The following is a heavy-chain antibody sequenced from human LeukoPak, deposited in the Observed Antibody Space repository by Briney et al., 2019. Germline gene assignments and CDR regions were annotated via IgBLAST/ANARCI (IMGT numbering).Heavy chain of an antibody. D-gene: IGHD1-26*01. V-gene: IGHV3-33*06. CDR1: GFTFSSYG. Sequence: GGSLRLSCAASGFTFSSYGMHWVRQAPGKGLEWVAVIWYDGSNKYYADSVKGRFTISRDNSKNTLYLQMNSLRAEDTAVYYCAKDSGSYYYYYGMDVWGQGTTVTVSS. J-gene: IGHJ6*02. CDR2: IWYDGSNK. CDR3: AKDSGSYYYYYGMDV.